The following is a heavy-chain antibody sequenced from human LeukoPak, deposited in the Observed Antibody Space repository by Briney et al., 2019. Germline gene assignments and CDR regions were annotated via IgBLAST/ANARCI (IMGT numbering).Heavy chain of an antibody. D-gene: IGHD3-22*01. V-gene: IGHV3-74*01. CDR1: GFTFSNYW. CDR2: ISPDGTNT. CDR3: ARLRVSETYYYDY. Sequence: GGSLRLSCAASGFTFSNYWMHWVHQAPGKGLVWVSRISPDGTNTIYADSVTGRFTMSRDNAKSTLYLHMNTLRDEDTAVYYCARLRVSETYYYDYWGQGILVTVSS. J-gene: IGHJ4*02.